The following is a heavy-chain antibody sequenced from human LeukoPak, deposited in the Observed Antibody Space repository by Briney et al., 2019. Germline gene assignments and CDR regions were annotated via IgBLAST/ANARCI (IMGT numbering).Heavy chain of an antibody. CDR3: ARDGEVPANDYYYGMDV. CDR1: GGSISSYY. D-gene: IGHD2-2*01. CDR2: IYYSGST. Sequence: SETLSLTCTVSGGSISSYYWSWIRQPPGKGLEWIGYIYYSGSTNYNPSLKSRVTISVDTSKNQFSLKLSSVTAADTAVYYCARDGEVPANDYYYGMDVWGQGTTVTVSS. V-gene: IGHV4-59*12. J-gene: IGHJ6*02.